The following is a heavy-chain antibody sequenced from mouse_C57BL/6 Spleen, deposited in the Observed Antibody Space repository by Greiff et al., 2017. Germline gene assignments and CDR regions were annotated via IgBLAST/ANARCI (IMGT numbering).Heavy chain of an antibody. CDR3: VREGRYDYDGYAMDY. CDR2: IRSKSSNYAT. D-gene: IGHD2-4*01. J-gene: IGHJ4*01. CDR1: GFTFNTYA. Sequence: EVNVVESGGGLVQPKGSLKLSCAASGFTFNTYAMHWVRQAPGKGLEWVARIRSKSSNYATYYADSVKDRFTISRDDSQSMLYLQMNNLKTEDTAMYYCVREGRYDYDGYAMDYWGQGTSVTVSS. V-gene: IGHV10-3*01.